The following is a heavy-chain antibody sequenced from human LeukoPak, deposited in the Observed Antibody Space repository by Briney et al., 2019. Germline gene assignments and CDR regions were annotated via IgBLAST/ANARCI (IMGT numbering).Heavy chain of an antibody. J-gene: IGHJ4*02. Sequence: PGGSLRLSCAASGFTVSSNYMSWVRQAPGKGLEWVSVIYSGGSTYYADSVKGRFTISRDNSKNTLYLQMNSLRAEDTAVYYCARVRWAVAFGYWGQGTLVTVSS. CDR2: IYSGGST. V-gene: IGHV3-66*01. CDR3: ARVRWAVAFGY. CDR1: GFTVSSNY. D-gene: IGHD3-16*01.